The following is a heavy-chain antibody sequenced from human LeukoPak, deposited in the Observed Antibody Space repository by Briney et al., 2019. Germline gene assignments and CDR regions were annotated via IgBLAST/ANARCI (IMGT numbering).Heavy chain of an antibody. J-gene: IGHJ3*02. CDR1: GGSISSSNW. V-gene: IGHV4-4*02. CDR3: ARRYIRGDTYGFDI. Sequence: SETLSLTCAVSGGSISSSNWWSWVRRPPGKGLEWIGEIYHIGSTNYNPSLKSRVTISVDKSKNQFSLKLSSVTAADTAVYYCARRYIRGDTYGFDIWGQGTMATVSS. D-gene: IGHD3-10*01. CDR2: IYHIGST.